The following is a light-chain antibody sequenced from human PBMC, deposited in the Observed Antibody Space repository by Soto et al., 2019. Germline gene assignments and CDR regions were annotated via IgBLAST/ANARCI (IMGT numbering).Light chain of an antibody. Sequence: EVVMTRSPATLSLSPGERASLSCRASDSVSSTLSGYQQKPGHAPRRLIYGASTRATGIPARFSGSGSGTQFTLTISSLQSEDFAVYYCQQYNNWPPPFTFGQGTRLEIK. J-gene: IGKJ5*01. CDR3: QQYNNWPPPFT. V-gene: IGKV3-15*01. CDR1: DSVSST. CDR2: GAS.